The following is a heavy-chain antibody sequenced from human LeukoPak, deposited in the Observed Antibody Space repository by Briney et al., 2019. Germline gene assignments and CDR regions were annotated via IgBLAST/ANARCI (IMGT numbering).Heavy chain of an antibody. J-gene: IGHJ4*02. V-gene: IGHV3-23*01. CDR2: ITGRGDAT. CDR1: DFSFITYA. Sequence: GGSLSLSCAGSDFSFITYAMSWVRQAPGKGLEWVSTITGRGDATYYADSVKGRFTISRDNSKNTFYLQMNSLRVDDTAVYYCAKAPVTTCSGAYCYPFDYWSQGTLVTVSS. CDR3: AKAPVTTCSGAYCYPFDY. D-gene: IGHD2-15*01.